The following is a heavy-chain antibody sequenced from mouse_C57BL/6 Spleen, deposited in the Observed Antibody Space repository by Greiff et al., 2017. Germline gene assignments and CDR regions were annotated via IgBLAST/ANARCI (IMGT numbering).Heavy chain of an antibody. CDR3: TRDDYHEGFAY. V-gene: IGHV6-6*01. Sequence: EVQRVESGGGLVQPGGSMKLSCAASGFTFSDAWMDWVRQSPEKGLEWVAEIRNKANNHATYYAESVKGRFTISRDDSKSSVYLQMNSLRAEDTGIYYCTRDDYHEGFAYWGQGTLVTVSA. D-gene: IGHD2-4*01. CDR2: IRNKANNHAT. CDR1: GFTFSDAW. J-gene: IGHJ3*01.